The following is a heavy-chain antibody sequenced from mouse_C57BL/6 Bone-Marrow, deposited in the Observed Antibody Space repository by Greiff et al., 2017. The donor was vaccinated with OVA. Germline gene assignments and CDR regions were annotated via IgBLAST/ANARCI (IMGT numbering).Heavy chain of an antibody. CDR2: INPNNGGT. CDR1: GYTFTDYN. D-gene: IGHD2-3*01. V-gene: IGHV1-18*01. CDR3: ARKDGYYVGYFDY. Sequence: EVQLQQSGPELVKPGASEKIPCKASGYTFTDYNMDWVKQSHGKSLEWIGDINPNNGGTIYNQKFKGKATLTVDKSSSTAYMELRSLTSEDTAVYYCARKDGYYVGYFDYWGQGTTLTVSS. J-gene: IGHJ2*01.